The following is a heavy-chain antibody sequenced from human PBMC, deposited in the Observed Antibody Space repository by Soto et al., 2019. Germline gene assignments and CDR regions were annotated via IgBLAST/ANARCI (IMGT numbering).Heavy chain of an antibody. D-gene: IGHD4-17*01. Sequence: QVQLVESGGGVVQPGRSLRLSCAASGFTFSSYGMYWVRQAPGKGLEWVAVISYDGSNKYYADSVKGRFTISRDNSKNTLYLQMNSLRAEDTAVYYCAKRGLRWPLGYWGQGTLVTVSS. J-gene: IGHJ4*02. V-gene: IGHV3-30*18. CDR3: AKRGLRWPLGY. CDR2: ISYDGSNK. CDR1: GFTFSSYG.